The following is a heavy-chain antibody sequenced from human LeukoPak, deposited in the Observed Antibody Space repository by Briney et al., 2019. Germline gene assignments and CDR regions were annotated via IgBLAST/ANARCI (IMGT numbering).Heavy chain of an antibody. Sequence: GGSLRLSCAASGFTFSYYAMSWVRQAPGKGLEWVSTIPGSGGAWLSSITGASSSPFYADSVKGRFTISRDNSKNTLYLQMNSLRAEDTAVYYCAKVNYDDSSGFYFGAEIDYWGQGTLVTVSS. CDR1: GFTFSYYA. CDR2: IPGSGGAWLSSITGASSSP. CDR3: AKVNYDDSSGFYFGAEIDY. D-gene: IGHD3-22*01. J-gene: IGHJ4*02. V-gene: IGHV3-23*01.